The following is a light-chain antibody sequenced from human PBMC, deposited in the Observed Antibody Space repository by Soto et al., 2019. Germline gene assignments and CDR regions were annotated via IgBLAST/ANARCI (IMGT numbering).Light chain of an antibody. Sequence: QSVLTQPAWVCGSPGQSITISCTGTSSDVGSYNLVSWYQQHPGKAPKLMIYEGSKRPSGVSNRLSGSKSGNTASLTISGLQAEDEADYYCCPYAGSSPYVFGTGTKVTVL. CDR1: SSDVGSYNL. V-gene: IGLV2-23*01. J-gene: IGLJ1*01. CDR3: CPYAGSSPYV. CDR2: EGS.